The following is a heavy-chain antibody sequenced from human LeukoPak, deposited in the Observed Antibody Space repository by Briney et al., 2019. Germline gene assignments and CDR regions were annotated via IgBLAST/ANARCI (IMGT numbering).Heavy chain of an antibody. V-gene: IGHV4-59*01. Sequence: PSETLSLTCTVSGGSISSYYWSWIRQPPGKGLEWIGFIYYSGSANYNPSLRSRVTISVDTSKNQFSLKLTSVTAADTAVYYCARTGVVATSYFFDYWGQGTLVTVSS. D-gene: IGHD5-12*01. CDR3: ARTGVVATSYFFDY. J-gene: IGHJ4*02. CDR1: GGSISSYY. CDR2: IYYSGSA.